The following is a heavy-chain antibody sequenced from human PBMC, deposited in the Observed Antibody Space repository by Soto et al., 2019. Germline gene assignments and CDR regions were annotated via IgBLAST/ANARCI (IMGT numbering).Heavy chain of an antibody. J-gene: IGHJ4*02. CDR1: GGTFISYA. D-gene: IGHD4-4*01. Sequence: QVQLVQSGAEVKSPGSSVKVSCKASGGTFISYAISWVRQAHGRGLEWMGGIIPVLGTANYTQKFQGRVTITADESTSTAYMERSSLRSEDTALYYCARGRGTTYLTACDYWGQGTLVTVSS. CDR2: IIPVLGTA. V-gene: IGHV1-69*01. CDR3: ARGRGTTYLTACDY.